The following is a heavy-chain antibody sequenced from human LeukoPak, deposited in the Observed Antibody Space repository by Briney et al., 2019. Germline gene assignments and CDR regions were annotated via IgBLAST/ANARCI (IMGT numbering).Heavy chain of an antibody. CDR2: IYYSGST. CDR3: ARDMVGGNEVVFFDY. V-gene: IGHV4-39*07. CDR1: GGSISSSSYY. Sequence: SETLSLTCTVSGGSISSSSYYWGWIRQPPGKGLEWIRSIYYSGSTYYNPSLKSRVTISVDTSKNQFSLKLSSVTAADTAVDNCARDMVGGNEVVFFDYGGQGPLVPVSS. D-gene: IGHD3-22*01. J-gene: IGHJ4*02.